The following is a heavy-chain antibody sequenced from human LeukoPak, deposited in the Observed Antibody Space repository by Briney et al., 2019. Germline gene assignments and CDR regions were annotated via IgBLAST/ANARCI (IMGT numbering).Heavy chain of an antibody. CDR2: INPNSGGT. V-gene: IGHV1-2*02. Sequence: ASVKVSCKASGYTFTGYYMHWVRQAPGQGLEWMGWINPNSGGTNYAQKFQGRVTMTRDTSISTAYMELSRLRSDDTAVYYCARGNRYYDSSGYWALDYWGQGTLVTVSS. CDR3: ARGNRYYDSSGYWALDY. D-gene: IGHD3-22*01. CDR1: GYTFTGYY. J-gene: IGHJ4*02.